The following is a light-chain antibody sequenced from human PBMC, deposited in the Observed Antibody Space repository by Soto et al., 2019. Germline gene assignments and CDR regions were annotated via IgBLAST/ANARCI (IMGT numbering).Light chain of an antibody. CDR2: DSS. V-gene: IGKV3-20*01. J-gene: IGKJ1*01. Sequence: EIVLTQSPGTLSLSPGERATLSCRASQSVSSSYLAWYQQKPGQAHSLLIYDSSSRATGIPNRFSGSVSGTDFALTIIRLEPEDFAMSYCQQYGSLWTFGQGTKVEIK. CDR1: QSVSSSY. CDR3: QQYGSLWT.